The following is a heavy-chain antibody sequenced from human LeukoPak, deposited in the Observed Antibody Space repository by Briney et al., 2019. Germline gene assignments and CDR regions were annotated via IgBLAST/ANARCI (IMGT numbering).Heavy chain of an antibody. V-gene: IGHV4-30-2*01. Sequence: SETLSLTCAVSGGSISSGGYSWSWIRQPPGKGLEWIGYIYHSGSTYYNPSLKSRVTISVDRSKNQFSLKLSSVTAADTAVYYCARERNVDTVATGAFDIWGQGTMVTVSS. J-gene: IGHJ3*02. D-gene: IGHD5-12*01. CDR2: IYHSGST. CDR1: GGSISSGGYS. CDR3: ARERNVDTVATGAFDI.